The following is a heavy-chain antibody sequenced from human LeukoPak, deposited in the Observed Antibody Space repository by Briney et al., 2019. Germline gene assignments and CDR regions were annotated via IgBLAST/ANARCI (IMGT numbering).Heavy chain of an antibody. Sequence: GRSLRLSCAASGFTFDDYVMHWVRQAPGRGLEWVSGISRNSANIGYADSVKGRFTISRDNAKNSLYPQMNSLRTEDTALYYCARDFCTGCNYYFYGMDVWGRGTTVTVSS. V-gene: IGHV3-9*01. D-gene: IGHD2-2*01. CDR2: ISRNSANI. CDR1: GFTFDDYV. J-gene: IGHJ6*02. CDR3: ARDFCTGCNYYFYGMDV.